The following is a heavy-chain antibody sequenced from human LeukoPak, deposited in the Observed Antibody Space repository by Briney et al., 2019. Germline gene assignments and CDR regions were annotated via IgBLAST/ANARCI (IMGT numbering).Heavy chain of an antibody. Sequence: GGSLRLSCAASGFTFSSYGMHWVRQAPGKGLEWVAVISYDGSNKYYADSVKGRFTISRDNSKNTLYLQVNSLRAEDTAVYYCANGPLGACGGDCYYFDYWGQGTLVTVSS. J-gene: IGHJ4*02. CDR3: ANGPLGACGGDCYYFDY. CDR1: GFTFSSYG. CDR2: ISYDGSNK. D-gene: IGHD2-21*02. V-gene: IGHV3-30*18.